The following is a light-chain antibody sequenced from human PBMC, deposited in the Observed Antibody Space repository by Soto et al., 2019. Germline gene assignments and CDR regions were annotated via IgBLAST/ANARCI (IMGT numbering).Light chain of an antibody. Sequence: EIVLTQSPGTLSLSPGERATLSCRASQSISSSYLAWYQQKPGQAPRLLIYGASRRATGIPDRFSGRESGTDFTLTISSLQPDDFASYYCQQYNSYPLTFGGGTKVEIK. CDR2: GAS. CDR3: QQYNSYPLT. J-gene: IGKJ4*01. V-gene: IGKV3-20*01. CDR1: QSISSSY.